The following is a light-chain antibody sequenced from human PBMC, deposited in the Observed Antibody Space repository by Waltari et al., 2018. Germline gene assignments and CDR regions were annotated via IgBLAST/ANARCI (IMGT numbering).Light chain of an antibody. Sequence: QAGLTQPPSVSGAPAQRVTISCSGISSNIGAGSDVHWYQLLPGAAPKLHIYGKNNRPSGVPDRFSGSKSGTSASLASTGLQAEDEADYYCQSYDSSLIASVFGGGTKLSVL. CDR2: GKN. CDR3: QSYDSSLIASV. J-gene: IGLJ2*01. V-gene: IGLV1-40*01. CDR1: SSNIGAGSD.